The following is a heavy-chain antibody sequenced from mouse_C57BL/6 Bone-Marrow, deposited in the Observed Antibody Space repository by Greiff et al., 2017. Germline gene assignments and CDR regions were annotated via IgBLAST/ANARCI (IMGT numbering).Heavy chain of an antibody. CDR1: GYTFTDYY. J-gene: IGHJ2*01. V-gene: IGHV1-22*01. D-gene: IGHD1-2*01. CDR3: ASWFDYYGGY. CDR2: INPNNGGT. Sequence: EVQLQQSGPELVKPGASVKMSCKASGYTFTDYYMHWVKQSHGKSLEWIGYINPNNGGTSYNQKFKGKATLTVNKSSSTAYMELRSLTSEDSAVYYCASWFDYYGGYWGQGTTLTVSS.